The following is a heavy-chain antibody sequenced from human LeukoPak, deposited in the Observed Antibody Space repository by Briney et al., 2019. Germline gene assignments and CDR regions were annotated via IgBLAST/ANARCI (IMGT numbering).Heavy chain of an antibody. V-gene: IGHV3-21*01. Sequence: NPGGSLRLSCAASGFTFSSYSMNWVRQAPGKGLEWVSSISSSSSYIYYADSVKGRFTISRDNAKNSLYLQMNSLRAEDTAVYYCARVPIRYFDWSIYYFDYWGQGTLVTVSS. CDR3: ARVPIRYFDWSIYYFDY. CDR1: GFTFSSYS. D-gene: IGHD3-9*01. J-gene: IGHJ4*02. CDR2: ISSSSSYI.